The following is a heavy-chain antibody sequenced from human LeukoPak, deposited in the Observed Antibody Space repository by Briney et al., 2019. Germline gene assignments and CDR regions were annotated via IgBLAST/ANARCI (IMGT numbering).Heavy chain of an antibody. J-gene: IGHJ1*01. CDR1: GFSFADSW. V-gene: IGHV3-74*01. CDR3: ARVSGLGMDEYYQH. D-gene: IGHD3-10*01. Sequence: PGGSLRLFCAASGFSFADSWMHWVRQAPGKGLVWVSRINNDGSDTRYADSVRGRFTISRDNAKNTLYLQMNSLRAEDTAVYYCARVSGLGMDEYYQHWGQGTLVTVPS. CDR2: INNDGSDT.